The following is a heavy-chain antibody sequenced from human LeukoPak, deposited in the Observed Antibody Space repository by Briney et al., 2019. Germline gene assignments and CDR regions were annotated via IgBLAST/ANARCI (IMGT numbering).Heavy chain of an antibody. Sequence: SETLSLTCTVSGSSISSYYWSWIRQPPGKGLEWIGYIYYSGSTNYNPSLKSRVTISVDTSKNQFSLKLSSVTAADTAVYYCARHGIYYDILTGYYPTYYFDYWGQGTLVTVSS. V-gene: IGHV4-59*08. J-gene: IGHJ4*02. CDR3: ARHGIYYDILTGYYPTYYFDY. D-gene: IGHD3-9*01. CDR1: GSSISSYY. CDR2: IYYSGST.